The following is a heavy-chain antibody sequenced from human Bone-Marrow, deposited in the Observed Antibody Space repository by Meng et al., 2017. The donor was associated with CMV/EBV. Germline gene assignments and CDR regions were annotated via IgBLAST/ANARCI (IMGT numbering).Heavy chain of an antibody. CDR2: IYWNDDK. CDR3: AHTNSYGYGDWFDP. V-gene: IGHV2-5*01. J-gene: IGHJ5*02. D-gene: IGHD5-18*01. CDR1: CFSLSPCVVG. Sequence: FSCFSLSPCVVGVGWIRQPPGKALEWLALIYWNDDKRYSPSLKSRLTITKDTSKNQVVLTMTNMDPVDTATYYCAHTNSYGYGDWFDPWGQGTLVTVSS.